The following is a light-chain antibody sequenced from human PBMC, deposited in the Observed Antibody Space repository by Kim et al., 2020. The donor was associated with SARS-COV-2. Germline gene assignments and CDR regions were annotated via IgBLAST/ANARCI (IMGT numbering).Light chain of an antibody. Sequence: SYELTQPPSVSVAPGKTASISCGGDNIGDKSVHWYQQKPGRAPVLVIYYDYNRPSGIPERFSGSNSGNTATLTISRVEAGDEADYSCQVWDRGIDQKVFG. CDR1: NIGDKS. CDR2: YDY. J-gene: IGLJ3*02. CDR3: QVWDRGIDQKV. V-gene: IGLV3-21*04.